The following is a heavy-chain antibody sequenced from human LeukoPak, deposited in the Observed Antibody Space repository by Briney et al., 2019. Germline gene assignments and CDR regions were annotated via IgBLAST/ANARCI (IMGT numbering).Heavy chain of an antibody. V-gene: IGHV1-2*02. Sequence: GASVKVSCKASGYTFTGYYMHWVRQAPGQGLEWMGWINPNSGGTNYAQKFQGRVTMTRDTSISTAYMELSRLRSDDTAVYYCASLEYGSGSYYRDDAFDIWGRGTMVTVSS. D-gene: IGHD3-10*01. CDR1: GYTFTGYY. J-gene: IGHJ3*02. CDR3: ASLEYGSGSYYRDDAFDI. CDR2: INPNSGGT.